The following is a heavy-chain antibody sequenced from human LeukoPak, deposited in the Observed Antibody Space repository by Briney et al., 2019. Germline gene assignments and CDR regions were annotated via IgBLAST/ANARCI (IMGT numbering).Heavy chain of an antibody. D-gene: IGHD2/OR15-2a*01. Sequence: GGSLRLSCAASGFTVSSNYMSWVRQAPGKGLEWVSVIYSGGSTYYADSVKGRFTISRDNSKNTLYLQMNSLRAEDTAVYYCASRPKIFDAFDIWGQGTMVTVSS. J-gene: IGHJ3*02. CDR3: ASRPKIFDAFDI. CDR2: IYSGGST. CDR1: GFTVSSNY. V-gene: IGHV3-53*01.